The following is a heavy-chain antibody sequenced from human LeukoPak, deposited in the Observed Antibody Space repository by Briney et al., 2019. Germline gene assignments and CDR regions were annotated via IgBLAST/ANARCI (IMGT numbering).Heavy chain of an antibody. J-gene: IGHJ4*02. CDR2: ISASGGGT. CDR3: VKDRSLSGFYYSRIDY. D-gene: IGHD1-26*01. Sequence: PGGSLRLSCAASGFTFSSYAMSWVRQAPGRGLECVAAISASGGGTYYADSVKSRFTISRDNSKDTLFLQMSGLRAEDTAVYFCVKDRSLSGFYYSRIDYWGQGALVTVSS. CDR1: GFTFSSYA. V-gene: IGHV3-23*01.